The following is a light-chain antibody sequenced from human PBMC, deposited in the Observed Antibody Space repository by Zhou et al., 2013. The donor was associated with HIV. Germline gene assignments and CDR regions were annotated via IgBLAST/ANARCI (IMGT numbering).Light chain of an antibody. Sequence: DVVMTQSPLSLSVSPGEPASISCRSSESLLYNGHNHLDWYLQKPGQSPQLLIYLASNRATGVPDRFSGSVSGTDFTLTISRVEAEDVGVYFXMQALHTFTFGGGPRWRSN. CDR3: MQALHTFT. J-gene: IGKJ4*01. CDR1: ESLLYNGHNH. CDR2: LAS. V-gene: IGKV2-28*01.